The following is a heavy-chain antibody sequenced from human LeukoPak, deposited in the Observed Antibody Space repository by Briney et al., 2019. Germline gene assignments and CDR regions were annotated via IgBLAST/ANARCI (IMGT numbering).Heavy chain of an antibody. CDR1: GYSFTGYA. CDR2: INTNTGNP. CDR3: TRPDNAFDI. J-gene: IGHJ3*02. Sequence: ASVKVSCKASGYSFTGYAINWVRQAPGQGLEWMGWINTNTGNPTYAQAFTGRFVFSLDISVSTAYLQISGLKTEDTAMYYCTRPDNAFDIWGQGTMVTVSS. V-gene: IGHV7-4-1*02. D-gene: IGHD3-9*01.